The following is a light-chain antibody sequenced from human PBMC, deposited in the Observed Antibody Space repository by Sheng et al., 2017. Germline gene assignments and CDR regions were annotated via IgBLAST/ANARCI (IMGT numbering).Light chain of an antibody. CDR2: ASS. J-gene: IGKJ4*01. Sequence: DIQMTQSPSSLSASVGDRVTITCRAGQNISSYLNWYQQKPGKAPKLLIFASSSLQSGAPLRFSGSGSGTDFTLTISSLQPEDFATYYCQQANSFPLTFGGGTKVEIK. V-gene: IGKV1-39*01. CDR1: QNISSY. CDR3: QQANSFPLT.